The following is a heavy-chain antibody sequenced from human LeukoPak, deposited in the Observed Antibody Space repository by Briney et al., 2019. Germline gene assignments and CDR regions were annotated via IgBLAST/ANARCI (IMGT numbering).Heavy chain of an antibody. CDR3: ARHGSSGYYYEDY. V-gene: IGHV5-51*01. D-gene: IGHD3-22*01. CDR1: GYSFTSYW. J-gene: IGHJ4*02. CDR2: IHPGDSDT. Sequence: PGESLRISCKGSGYSFTSYWIGWVRQMPGKGLEWMGIIHPGDSDTRYSPSFQGQVTISADKSISTAYLQWSSLKASDTAMYYCARHGSSGYYYEDYWGQGTLVTVSS.